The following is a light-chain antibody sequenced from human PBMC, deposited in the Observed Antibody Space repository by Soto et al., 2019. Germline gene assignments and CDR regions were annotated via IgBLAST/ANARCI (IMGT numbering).Light chain of an antibody. V-gene: IGLV1-47*01. CDR3: AAWDDSLSGWV. CDR2: KND. CDR1: SSNIGYNY. Sequence: QSVLTQPPSASGTPGQRATISCSGSSSNIGYNYVYWYQQLPATAPKLLIYKNDQRPSGVPDRFSGSKSGTSASLAISGLRSEDEADYYCAAWDDSLSGWVFGGGTKLTVL. J-gene: IGLJ3*02.